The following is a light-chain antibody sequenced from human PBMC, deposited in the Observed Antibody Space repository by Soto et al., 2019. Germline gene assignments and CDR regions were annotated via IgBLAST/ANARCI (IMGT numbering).Light chain of an antibody. J-gene: IGKJ1*01. V-gene: IGKV3-15*01. CDR2: GAS. CDR1: QSVSSN. Sequence: EIVMTQSPATLSVSPGERATLSCRASQSVSSNLAWYQQKPGQAPRLLIYGASTRATGIPARFSGSGSGTEFTLTISSLQSEDFAVYYCQQYNNFAETFGQGTKVDI. CDR3: QQYNNFAET.